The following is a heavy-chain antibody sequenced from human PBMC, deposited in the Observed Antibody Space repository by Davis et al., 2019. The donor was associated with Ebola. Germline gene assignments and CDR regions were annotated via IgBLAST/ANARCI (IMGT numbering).Heavy chain of an antibody. Sequence: GGSLRLSCAASGFTVSSNYMSWVRQAPGKGLEWVAVISYDGSNKYYADSVKGRFTISRDNSKNTLYLQMNSLRAEDTAVYYCARDAAMVKHWYFDLWGRGTLVTVSS. V-gene: IGHV3-30-3*01. J-gene: IGHJ2*01. CDR2: ISYDGSNK. CDR3: ARDAAMVKHWYFDL. CDR1: GFTVSSNY. D-gene: IGHD5-18*01.